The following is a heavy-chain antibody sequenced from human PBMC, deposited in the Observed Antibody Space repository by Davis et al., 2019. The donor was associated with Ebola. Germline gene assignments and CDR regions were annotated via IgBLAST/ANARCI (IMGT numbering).Heavy chain of an antibody. Sequence: ASVKVSCKASGYTFTSYYMHWVRQAPGQGLEWMGIINPSGGSASYAQKFQGRVSITRDTSTSTVYMELSSLRSEDTAVYYCAISYSSGWYWGFDCWGQGTLVTVSS. D-gene: IGHD6-19*01. CDR2: INPSGGSA. V-gene: IGHV1-46*01. CDR3: AISYSSGWYWGFDC. CDR1: GYTFTSYY. J-gene: IGHJ4*02.